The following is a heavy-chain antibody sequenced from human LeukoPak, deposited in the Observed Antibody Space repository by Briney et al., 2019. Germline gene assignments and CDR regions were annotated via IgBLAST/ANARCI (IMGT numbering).Heavy chain of an antibody. CDR1: GFXFSSYT. CDR2: ISDPHSGSQT. V-gene: IGHV3-23*01. J-gene: IGHJ4*02. Sequence: GGSLRLSCGASGFXFSSYTINWVRQALGQGLEWVSTISDPHSGSQTHYADSVKGRFTISRDDSQNTVYLQMDSLRAEDTAVYYCTTRLQHHFDYWGQGTQVTVSS. D-gene: IGHD2-15*01. CDR3: TTRLQHHFDY.